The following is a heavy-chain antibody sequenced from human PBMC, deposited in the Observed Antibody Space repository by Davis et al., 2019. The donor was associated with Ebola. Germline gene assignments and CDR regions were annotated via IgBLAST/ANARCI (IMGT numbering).Heavy chain of an antibody. CDR3: AKDLPHLGDLGYYFDY. CDR2: ISYDGSNK. D-gene: IGHD3-16*01. J-gene: IGHJ4*02. V-gene: IGHV3-30*18. Sequence: GESLKISCAASGFTFSSYGMHWVRQAPGKGLEWVAVISYDGSNKYYADSVKGRFTISRDNSKNTLYLQMNSLRAEDTAVYYCAKDLPHLGDLGYYFDYWGQGTLVTVSS. CDR1: GFTFSSYG.